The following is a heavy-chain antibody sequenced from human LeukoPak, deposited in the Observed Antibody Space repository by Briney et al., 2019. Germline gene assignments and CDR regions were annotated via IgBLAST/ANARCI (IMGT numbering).Heavy chain of an antibody. Sequence: SETLSLTCAVSGGSISSSNWWSWVRQPPGKGLEWIGEIYHSGSTYYNPSLKSRVTISVDRSKNQFSLKLSSVTAADTAVYYCARGWFGEFPFDYWGQGSLVTVSS. CDR1: GGSISSSNW. V-gene: IGHV4-4*02. CDR2: IYHSGST. J-gene: IGHJ4*02. D-gene: IGHD3-10*01. CDR3: ARGWFGEFPFDY.